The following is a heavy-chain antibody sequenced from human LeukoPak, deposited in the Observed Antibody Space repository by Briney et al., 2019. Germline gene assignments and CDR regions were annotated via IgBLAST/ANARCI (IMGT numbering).Heavy chain of an antibody. CDR1: GGTFNSYA. CDR3: ARGIQLDD. D-gene: IGHD1-1*01. CDR2: IIPMFGTA. Sequence: SVKVSCKASGGTFNSYAINWVRQAPGQGLEWMGGIIPMFGTANYAQKLQGSVTITADVSTSTVYMELSNLTSEDTAVYYCARGIQLDDWGQGTLVTVSS. V-gene: IGHV1-69*13. J-gene: IGHJ4*02.